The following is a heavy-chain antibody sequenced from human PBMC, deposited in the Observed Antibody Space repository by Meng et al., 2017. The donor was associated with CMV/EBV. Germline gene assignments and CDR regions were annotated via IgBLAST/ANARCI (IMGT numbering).Heavy chain of an antibody. D-gene: IGHD2-21*02. CDR1: GGPISSGYYY. Sequence: QAQARGSAPGLVNTSPPLSLTCPFSGGPISSGYYYWSWIRQPPGKVLELIGYIYYSGSTYYNPSLKSRVTISVDTSKNQFSLKLSSVTAADTAVYYCAREGDNPFDYWGQGTLVTVSS. CDR2: IYYSGST. J-gene: IGHJ4*02. V-gene: IGHV4-30-4*08. CDR3: AREGDNPFDY.